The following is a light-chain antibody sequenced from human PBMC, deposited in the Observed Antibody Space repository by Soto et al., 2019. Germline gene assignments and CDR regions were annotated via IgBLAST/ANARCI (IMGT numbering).Light chain of an antibody. J-gene: IGKJ1*01. CDR1: EGFSNY. V-gene: IGKV1-27*01. CDR2: AAS. Sequence: DIQLTQSPSSLSASIGDSVTITCRASEGFSNYLAWFQQKPGKAPSLLIYAASTLQSGVPSRFSGSGSGTEFTLTISSLQPDDFATYYCQHYNSYSEAFGQGTKVDI. CDR3: QHYNSYSEA.